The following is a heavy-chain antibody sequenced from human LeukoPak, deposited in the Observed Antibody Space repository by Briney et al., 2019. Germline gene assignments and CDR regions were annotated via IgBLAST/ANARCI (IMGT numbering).Heavy chain of an antibody. CDR2: IIPIFGTA. Sequence: SVKVSCKASGCTFSSYAISWVRQAPGQGLEWMGGIIPIFGTANYAQKFQGRVTITADESTSTAYMELSSLRSEDTAVYSCARDGPGRTVTTDYWGQGTLVTVSS. CDR1: GCTFSSYA. J-gene: IGHJ4*02. CDR3: ARDGPGRTVTTDY. D-gene: IGHD4-11*01. V-gene: IGHV1-69*13.